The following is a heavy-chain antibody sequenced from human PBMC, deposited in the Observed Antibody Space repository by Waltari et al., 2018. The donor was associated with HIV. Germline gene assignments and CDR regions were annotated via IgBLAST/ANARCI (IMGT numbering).Heavy chain of an antibody. Sequence: QAQLVQPGSEVKKPGSSVTVSCKSAGALFSTSGLNPLRQVPGQGLEWMGGIVPLLGTATYAQIFQGRVTITADEVTTTTHMELSSLTSEDTALYYCARLGGGNGDRYWHFDLWGRGTLVTVSS. D-gene: IGHD2-21*01. CDR1: GALFSTSG. CDR3: ARLGGGNGDRYWHFDL. J-gene: IGHJ2*01. CDR2: IVPLLGTA. V-gene: IGHV1-69*01.